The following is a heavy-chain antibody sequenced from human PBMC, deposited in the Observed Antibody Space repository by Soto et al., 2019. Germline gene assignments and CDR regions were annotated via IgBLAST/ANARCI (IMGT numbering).Heavy chain of an antibody. CDR2: ISDSGSKT. J-gene: IGHJ4*02. Sequence: RRLSCVASGFAFSTYAMNWVRQIPGKGLEWVASISDSGSKTYYADSVRGRVTIYRDNSMNTVSLQMNNLRAEDTAVYYCVKKKGVRDADLQYFFDSWGQGSMVTVYS. D-gene: IGHD3-16*01. CDR1: GFAFSTYA. V-gene: IGHV3-23*01. CDR3: VKKKGVRDADLQYFFDS.